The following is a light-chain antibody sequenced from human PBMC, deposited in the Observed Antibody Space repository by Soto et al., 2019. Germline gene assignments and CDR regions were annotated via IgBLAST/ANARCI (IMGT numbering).Light chain of an antibody. CDR2: DAS. V-gene: IGKV3-11*01. J-gene: IGKJ1*01. CDR3: QQRSNWPPVT. Sequence: EIVLTQSPATLSLSPGERVTLSCRASQSVSSYLAWYQQKPGQAPRLLIYDASNRATGIPARFSGSGSGTDFTLTISSLEPEDFAVYYCQQRSNWPPVTFGQGTKVEIK. CDR1: QSVSSY.